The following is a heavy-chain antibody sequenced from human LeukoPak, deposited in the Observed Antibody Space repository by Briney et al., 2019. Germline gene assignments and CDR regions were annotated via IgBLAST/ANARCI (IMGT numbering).Heavy chain of an antibody. CDR1: GFTFSSYS. Sequence: PGGSLRLSCAASGFTFSSYSMNWVRQAPGKGLEWVSSISSSSSYIYYADSVKGRFTISRDNAKNSLYLQMNSLRAEDTAVYYCARASTIFGVVGAFDIWGQGTMVTVSS. V-gene: IGHV3-21*01. D-gene: IGHD3-3*01. J-gene: IGHJ3*02. CDR3: ARASTIFGVVGAFDI. CDR2: ISSSSSYI.